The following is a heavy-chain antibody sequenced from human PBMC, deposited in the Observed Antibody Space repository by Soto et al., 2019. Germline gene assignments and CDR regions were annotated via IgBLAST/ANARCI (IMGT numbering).Heavy chain of an antibody. CDR2: ISAYNGNT. D-gene: IGHD2-2*01. V-gene: IGHV1-18*01. CDR1: GYTFTSYG. J-gene: IGHJ4*02. Sequence: GASVKVSCKASGYTFTSYGISWVRQAPGQGLEWMGWISAYNGNTNYAQKLQGRVTMTTDTSTSTAYMELRSLRSDDTAVYYCARDLENPWYCSSTSCHGSAPFDYWGQGTLVTVSS. CDR3: ARDLENPWYCSSTSCHGSAPFDY.